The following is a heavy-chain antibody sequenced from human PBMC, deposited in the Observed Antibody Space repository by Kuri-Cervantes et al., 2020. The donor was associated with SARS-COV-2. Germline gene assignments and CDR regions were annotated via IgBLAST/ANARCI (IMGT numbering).Heavy chain of an antibody. Sequence: SVKVSCKASGGTFSSYAISWVRQAPGQGLEWMGGIIPIFGTANYAQKFQGRVTITADKSTSTAYMELSSLRSEDTAVYYCARDLQRGTFDIWGQGTMGTVSS. V-gene: IGHV1-69*06. CDR1: GGTFSSYA. CDR3: ARDLQRGTFDI. CDR2: IIPIFGTA. D-gene: IGHD1-14*01. J-gene: IGHJ3*02.